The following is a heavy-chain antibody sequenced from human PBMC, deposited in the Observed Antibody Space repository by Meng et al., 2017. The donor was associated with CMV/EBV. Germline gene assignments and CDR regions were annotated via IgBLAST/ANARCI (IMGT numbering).Heavy chain of an antibody. Sequence: ASVKVSCKASGYTFTGYYMHWVRQAPGQGLGWMGWINPNSGGTNYAQKFQGRVTMTRDTSISTAYMELSRLRSDDTAVYYCARSRIQLWLHHYYYGMDVWGQGTTVTVSS. D-gene: IGHD5-18*01. J-gene: IGHJ6*02. CDR1: GYTFTGYY. CDR3: ARSRIQLWLHHYYYGMDV. V-gene: IGHV1-2*02. CDR2: INPNSGGT.